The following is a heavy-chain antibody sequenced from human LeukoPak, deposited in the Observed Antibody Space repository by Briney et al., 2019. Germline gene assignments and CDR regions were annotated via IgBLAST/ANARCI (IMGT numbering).Heavy chain of an antibody. D-gene: IGHD1-26*01. CDR1: GGSISSYY. V-gene: IGHV4-4*07. CDR2: MYTSENT. J-gene: IGHJ6*02. CDR3: ASTVGGDYYYGMDV. Sequence: PSETLSLTCTVSGGSISSYYWSWIRQPAGKGLEWIGRMYTSENTDYNPSLKSRVTMSVDTSKKQFSLKLRSVTAADTAVYYCASTVGGDYYYGMDVWGQGTTVTVSS.